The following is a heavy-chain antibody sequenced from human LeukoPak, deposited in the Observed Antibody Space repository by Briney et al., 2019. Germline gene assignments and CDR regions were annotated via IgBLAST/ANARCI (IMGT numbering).Heavy chain of an antibody. CDR1: GGSISSYY. Sequence: PSETLSLTCTVSGGSISSYYWSWIRQPPGKGLDWIGYIYYSGSTNYNPSLKSRVTISVDTSKNQFSLKLSSVTAADTAVYYCARRGSSWYGAFDIWGQGTMVTVSS. D-gene: IGHD6-13*01. V-gene: IGHV4-59*01. CDR2: IYYSGST. J-gene: IGHJ3*02. CDR3: ARRGSSWYGAFDI.